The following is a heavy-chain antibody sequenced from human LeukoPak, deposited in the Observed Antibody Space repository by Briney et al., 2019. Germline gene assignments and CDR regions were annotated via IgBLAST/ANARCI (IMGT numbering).Heavy chain of an antibody. D-gene: IGHD5-18*01. Sequence: GGSLRLSSAASGFTFTIYWMHWVRHAPGKGRGWVSRINSDGSSTSYADSVKGRFTISRDNAKNTLYLQMNSLRAEDTAVYYCARDSPKRGYSYGIYWGQGTLVTVSS. J-gene: IGHJ4*02. V-gene: IGHV3-74*01. CDR3: ARDSPKRGYSYGIY. CDR2: INSDGSST. CDR1: GFTFTIYW.